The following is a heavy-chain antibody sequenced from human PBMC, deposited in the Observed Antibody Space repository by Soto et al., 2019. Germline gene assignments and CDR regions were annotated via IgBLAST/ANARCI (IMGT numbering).Heavy chain of an antibody. J-gene: IGHJ4*02. D-gene: IGHD3-16*01. CDR1: GYSFTSYY. CDR2: INPSGGRT. Sequence: QVQLVQSGAEVKKPGASVRVSCKASGYSFTSYYMHWVRQAPGQGLEWMGIINPSGGRTSYAQKFQGRVTMTRDTSTSTVYMELSSLRSEDTAVYYCASTGPVGGSSYNYWGQGTLVTVSS. CDR3: ASTGPVGGSSYNY. V-gene: IGHV1-46*01.